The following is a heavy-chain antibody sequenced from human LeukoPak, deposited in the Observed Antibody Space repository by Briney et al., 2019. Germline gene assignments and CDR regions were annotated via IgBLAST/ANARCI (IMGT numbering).Heavy chain of an antibody. CDR3: AKDLHRGTNSRYFDY. V-gene: IGHV3-7*03. D-gene: IGHD1-7*01. J-gene: IGHJ4*02. Sequence: GGSLRLSCAASGIIITSYWMSWVRQTPGKGLEWVANIKQDGSEKNYVDSVKGRFTIFRDNARNSLYLQMNSLRAEDTAVYYCAKDLHRGTNSRYFDYWGQGTLVTVSS. CDR1: GIIITSYW. CDR2: IKQDGSEK.